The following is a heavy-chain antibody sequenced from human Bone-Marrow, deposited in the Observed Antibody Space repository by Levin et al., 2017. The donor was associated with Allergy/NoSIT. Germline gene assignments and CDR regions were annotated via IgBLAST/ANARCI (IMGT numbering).Heavy chain of an antibody. CDR1: GGTFGSST. D-gene: IGHD3-22*01. Sequence: GASVKVSCKASGGTFGSSTISWVRQAPGQGLEWMARIIPILNKSNYAQTFQGRVTITADKSTSTAYMELNNLRAEDTAIYYCAKDFYDYDTAGYPRLPRVWGQGTLVTVSS. CDR3: AKDFYDYDTAGYPRLPRV. V-gene: IGHV1-69*08. CDR2: IIPILNKS. J-gene: IGHJ4*02.